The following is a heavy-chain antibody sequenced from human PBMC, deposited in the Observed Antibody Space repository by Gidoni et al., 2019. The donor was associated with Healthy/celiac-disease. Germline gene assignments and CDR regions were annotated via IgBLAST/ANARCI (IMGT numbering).Heavy chain of an antibody. V-gene: IGHV4-34*01. CDR2: INHSGST. CDR3: ARVGHTYYYGSSGSGAFDI. CDR1: GGSFSGYY. Sequence: QVQLQQWGAGLLKPSETLSLTCAVYGGSFSGYYWSWIRQPPGKGLDWIGEINHSGSTNYNPSLKSRVTISVDTSKNQFSLKLSSVTAADTAVYYCARVGHTYYYGSSGSGAFDIWGQGTMVTVSS. D-gene: IGHD3-22*01. J-gene: IGHJ3*02.